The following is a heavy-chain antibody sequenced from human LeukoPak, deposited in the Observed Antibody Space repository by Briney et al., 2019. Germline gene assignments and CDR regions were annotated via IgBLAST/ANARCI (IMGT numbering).Heavy chain of an antibody. CDR2: ISYDGSNK. CDR3: AKHRGYSYGSLGMDV. CDR1: GFTFSSYG. J-gene: IGHJ6*02. Sequence: PGGSLGLSCAASGFTFSSYGMHWVRQAPGKGLEWVAVISYDGSNKYYADSVKGRFTISRDNSKNTLYLQMNSLRAEDTAVYYCAKHRGYSYGSLGMDVWGQGTTVTVSS. V-gene: IGHV3-30*18. D-gene: IGHD5-18*01.